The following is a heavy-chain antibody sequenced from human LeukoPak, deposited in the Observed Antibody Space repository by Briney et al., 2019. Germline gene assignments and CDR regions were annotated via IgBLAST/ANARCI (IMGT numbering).Heavy chain of an antibody. V-gene: IGHV4-34*01. J-gene: IGHJ5*02. Sequence: PSETLSLTCAVYGGSFSGYYWSWIRQPPGKGLEWIGGINHRGSTNYNPSLKSRVTISVDTSKNQFSLKLSSVTAADTAVYYCARDRTYYYDSSGYYANWFDPWGQGTLVTVSS. CDR3: ARDRTYYYDSSGYYANWFDP. CDR2: INHRGST. D-gene: IGHD3-22*01. CDR1: GGSFSGYY.